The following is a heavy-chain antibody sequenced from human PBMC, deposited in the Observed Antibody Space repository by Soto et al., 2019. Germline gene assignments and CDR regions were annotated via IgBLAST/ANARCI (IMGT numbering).Heavy chain of an antibody. CDR3: AREGVAAAGSTGWFDP. J-gene: IGHJ5*02. D-gene: IGHD6-13*01. CDR2: SYYSGST. V-gene: IGHV4-31*03. CDR1: AASIRGGGSY. Sequence: QVQLQESGAGLVKPSQTLSPPCTVSAASIRGGGSYWSWLRHHPGRGVGWIGYSYYSGSTYYNPLLQSRVTISVDTSKNRFSLRLGSVTAADTAVYYCAREGVAAAGSTGWFDPWGQGTQVTVSS.